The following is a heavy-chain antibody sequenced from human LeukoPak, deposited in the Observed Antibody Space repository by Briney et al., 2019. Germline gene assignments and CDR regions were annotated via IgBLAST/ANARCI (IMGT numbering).Heavy chain of an antibody. CDR2: INHSGST. D-gene: IGHD3-3*01. CDR3: ASSTIFGVVILDY. CDR1: GGSFSGYY. Sequence: SETLSLTCAVYGGSFSGYYWSWIRQPPGKGLEWIGEINHSGSTNYNPSLKSRATISVDTSKNQFSLKLSSVTAADTAVYYCASSTIFGVVILDYWGQGTLVTVSS. J-gene: IGHJ4*02. V-gene: IGHV4-34*01.